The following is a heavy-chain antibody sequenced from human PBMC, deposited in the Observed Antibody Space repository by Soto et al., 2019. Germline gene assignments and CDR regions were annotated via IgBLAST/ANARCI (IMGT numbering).Heavy chain of an antibody. V-gene: IGHV1-3*01. J-gene: IGHJ4*02. CDR3: ARDRKNSNWPNFDS. Sequence: ASVKVSCKASGYTFTSYAMHWVRQAPGQRLEWMGWINAGNGKTNYSQKFQGRVTITRDTSTTTAYMELSSLRFEDTAVYFCARDRKNSNWPNFDSWGPGTLVTVSS. CDR2: INAGNGKT. CDR1: GYTFTSYA. D-gene: IGHD6-13*01.